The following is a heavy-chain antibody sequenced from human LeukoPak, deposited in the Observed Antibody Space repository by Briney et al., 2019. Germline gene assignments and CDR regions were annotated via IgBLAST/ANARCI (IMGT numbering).Heavy chain of an antibody. D-gene: IGHD6-13*01. V-gene: IGHV4-38-2*01. CDR3: ARHSTSSTTDAFDI. CDR1: AYSISSGYY. J-gene: IGHJ3*02. CDR2: SDHSGST. Sequence: SDTLSLTCAVSAYSISSGYYLGWIRQPPGKGLEWIGSSDHSGSTYYNPSLKSRVTISVDKSKNQFSLKLSSVTAADTAVYYCARHSTSSTTDAFDIWGQGTMVTVSS.